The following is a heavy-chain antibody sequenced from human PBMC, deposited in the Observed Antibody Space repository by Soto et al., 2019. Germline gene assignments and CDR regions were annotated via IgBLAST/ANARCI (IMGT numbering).Heavy chain of an antibody. V-gene: IGHV1-3*01. Sequence: QGLLVQSGAEVERPVASVKVSCKASGYIFTNYPIHWVRQAPGQRLEWMGWINSVNGDTGHSQKFQGRLTITRDTSATSDYMELSSLTSEDTAVYYCAQKEYFTSGNYHFDSWGQGTLVTVSS. CDR3: AQKEYFTSGNYHFDS. CDR2: INSVNGDT. J-gene: IGHJ4*02. D-gene: IGHD3-10*01. CDR1: GYIFTNYP.